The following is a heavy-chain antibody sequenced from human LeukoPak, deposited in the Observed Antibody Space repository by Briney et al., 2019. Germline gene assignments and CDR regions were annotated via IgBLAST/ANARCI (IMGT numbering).Heavy chain of an antibody. V-gene: IGHV3-30-3*01. Sequence: GGSLRLSCAASGFTFSTYAVHWVRQAPGKGLEWVAVISYDGSNKYYTDSVKGRFTISRDNSKNTLYLQMNSLRAEDTAVYYCAKDQKRSSDAFDIWGQGTMVTVSS. CDR1: GFTFSTYA. CDR2: ISYDGSNK. CDR3: AKDQKRSSDAFDI. J-gene: IGHJ3*02. D-gene: IGHD1-1*01.